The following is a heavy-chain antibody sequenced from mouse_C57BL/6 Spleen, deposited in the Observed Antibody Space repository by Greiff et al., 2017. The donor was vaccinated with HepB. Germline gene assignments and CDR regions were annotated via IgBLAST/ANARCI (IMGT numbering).Heavy chain of an antibody. Sequence: QVQLQQPGAELVKPGASVKMSCKASGNTLTSYWITWVKQRPGQGLEWIGDIYPGSGSTNYNEKFKSKATLTVDTSSSTAYMQLSSLTSEDSAVYYCARSGDGYGFDYWGQGTTLTVSS. D-gene: IGHD2-3*01. CDR1: GNTLTSYW. CDR2: IYPGSGST. J-gene: IGHJ2*01. CDR3: ARSGDGYGFDY. V-gene: IGHV1-55*01.